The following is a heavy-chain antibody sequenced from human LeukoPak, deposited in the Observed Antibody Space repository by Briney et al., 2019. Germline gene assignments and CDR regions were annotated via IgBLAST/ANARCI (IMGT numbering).Heavy chain of an antibody. D-gene: IGHD2-2*01. CDR3: AKDSCSSTSCYGYGGAFDI. CDR1: GFTFSSYA. J-gene: IGHJ3*02. V-gene: IGHV3-23*01. Sequence: GGSLRLSCAASGFTFSSYAMSWVRQAPGKGLEGVSAISGSGGSTYYADSVKGRFTISRDNSKNTLYLQMNSLRAEDTAVYYCAKDSCSSTSCYGYGGAFDIWGQGTMVTVSS. CDR2: ISGSGGST.